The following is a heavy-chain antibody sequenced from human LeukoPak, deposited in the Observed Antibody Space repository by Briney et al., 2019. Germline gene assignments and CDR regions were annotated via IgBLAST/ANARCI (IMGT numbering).Heavy chain of an antibody. CDR1: GGSISSGGYY. CDR2: IYYSGST. CDR3: ARDLRHYYGSGRNNWFDP. Sequence: PSETLSLTCTVSGGSISSGGYYWSWIRQHPGKGLEWIGYIYYSGSTYYNPSLKSRVTIPVDTSKNQFSLKLSSVTAADTAVYYCARDLRHYYGSGRNNWFDPWGQGTLVTVSS. J-gene: IGHJ5*02. D-gene: IGHD3-10*01. V-gene: IGHV4-31*03.